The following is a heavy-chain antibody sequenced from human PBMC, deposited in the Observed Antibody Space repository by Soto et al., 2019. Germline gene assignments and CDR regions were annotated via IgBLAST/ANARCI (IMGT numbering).Heavy chain of an antibody. D-gene: IGHD1-1*01. V-gene: IGHV3-64*02. CDR3: ARGKGMEENYFYYGLDI. Sequence: GGSLRLSCAASGFTFSSYAMHWVRQAPGKGLEYVSAISSNGGSTYYADSVKGRFTISRDNSKNTLYLQMGSLRAEDMAVYYCARGKGMEENYFYYGLDIWGQGTTVTVSS. CDR2: ISSNGGST. J-gene: IGHJ6*02. CDR1: GFTFSSYA.